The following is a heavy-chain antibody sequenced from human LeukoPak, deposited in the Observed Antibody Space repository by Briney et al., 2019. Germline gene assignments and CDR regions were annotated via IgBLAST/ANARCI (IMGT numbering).Heavy chain of an antibody. CDR1: GYTFTSYG. Sequence: WASVKVSCKASGYTFTSYGISWLRQAPGQGLEWMGWISAYNGNTNYAQKLQGRVTMTTDTSTSTAYMELRSLRSDDTAVYYCARVPARIGPQRWVDYWGQGTLVTVSS. D-gene: IGHD3/OR15-3a*01. CDR2: ISAYNGNT. J-gene: IGHJ4*02. V-gene: IGHV1-18*01. CDR3: ARVPARIGPQRWVDY.